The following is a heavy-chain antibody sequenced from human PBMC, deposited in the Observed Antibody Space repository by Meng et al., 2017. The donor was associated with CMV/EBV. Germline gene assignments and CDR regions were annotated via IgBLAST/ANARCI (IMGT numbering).Heavy chain of an antibody. J-gene: IGHJ5*02. CDR2: IRYDGSNK. Sequence: GGSLRLSCAASGFTFSSYGMHWVRQAPGKGLEWVAFIRYDGSNKYYADSVKGRFTISRDNSKNTLYLQMNSLRAEDTAVYYCAKDSVRGITIFGVVNLGGWFDPWGQGTLVTVSS. D-gene: IGHD3-3*01. CDR3: AKDSVRGITIFGVVNLGGWFDP. V-gene: IGHV3-30*02. CDR1: GFTFSSYG.